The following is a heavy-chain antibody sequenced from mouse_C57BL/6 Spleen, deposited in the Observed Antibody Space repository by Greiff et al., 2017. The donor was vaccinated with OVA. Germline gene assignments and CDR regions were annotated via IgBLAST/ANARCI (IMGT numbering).Heavy chain of an antibody. J-gene: IGHJ3*01. CDR2: ISDGGSYT. CDR3: AREGLTGTFAY. V-gene: IGHV5-4*01. CDR1: GFTFSSYA. D-gene: IGHD4-1*01. Sequence: DVQLVESGGGLVNPGGSLKLSCAASGFTFSSYAMSWVRQTPEKRLEWVATISDGGSYTYYPDNVKGRFTISRDNAKNNLYLQMSHLKSEDTAMYYCAREGLTGTFAYWGQGTLVTVSA.